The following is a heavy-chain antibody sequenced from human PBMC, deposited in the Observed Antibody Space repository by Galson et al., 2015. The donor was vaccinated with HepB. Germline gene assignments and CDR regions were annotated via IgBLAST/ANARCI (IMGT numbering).Heavy chain of an antibody. V-gene: IGHV3-33*01. CDR3: ARDEGTAAGKDSPY. CDR2: IWYDGSNK. D-gene: IGHD6-13*01. CDR1: GFTFSSYG. Sequence: SLRLSCAASGFTFSSYGMHWVRQAPGKGLEWVAVIWYDGSNKYYADSVKGRFTISRDNSKNTLYLQMNSLRAEDTAVYYCARDEGTAAGKDSPYWGQGTLVTVSS. J-gene: IGHJ4*02.